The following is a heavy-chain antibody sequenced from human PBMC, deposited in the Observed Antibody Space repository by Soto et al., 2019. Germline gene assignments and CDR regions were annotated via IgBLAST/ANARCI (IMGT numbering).Heavy chain of an antibody. CDR3: AKYKLRGLDY. D-gene: IGHD4-17*01. V-gene: IGHV3-23*01. CDR1: GFTVSSYA. Sequence: EVQLLESGGGSVQPGGSLRLSCAASGFTVSSYAMSWVRQAPRKGLEWVSGISGSCGSTYDADSVKGRFTIHRDNSKNTLYLQMNSLRAEDTAVYYCAKYKLRGLDYWGQGTLVTVSS. J-gene: IGHJ4*02. CDR2: ISGSCGST.